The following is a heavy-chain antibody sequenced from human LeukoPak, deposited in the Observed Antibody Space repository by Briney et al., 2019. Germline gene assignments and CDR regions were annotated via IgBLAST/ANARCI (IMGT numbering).Heavy chain of an antibody. CDR3: ARDLTPTSGWTYDAFDI. J-gene: IGHJ3*02. Sequence: ASVKVSCKASGYTSTGYYMHWVRQAPGQGLEWMGRINLNSGGTNYAQKFQGRVTMTRDTSVSTAYMELSRLRSDDTAVYYCARDLTPTSGWTYDAFDIWGQGTMVTVSS. CDR1: GYTSTGYY. CDR2: INLNSGGT. V-gene: IGHV1-2*06. D-gene: IGHD6-19*01.